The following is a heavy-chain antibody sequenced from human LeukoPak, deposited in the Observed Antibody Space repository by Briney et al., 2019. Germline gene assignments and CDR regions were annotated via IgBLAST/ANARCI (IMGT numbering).Heavy chain of an antibody. CDR1: GFSFSSFW. D-gene: IGHD1-1*01. J-gene: IGHJ4*02. Sequence: GGSLRLSCAASGFSFSSFWMSWVRQAPGKGLEWVSSISSSSSYIYYADSVKGRFTISRDNAKNSLYLQMNSLRAEDTAVYYCASPGRSYFDYWGQGTLVTVSS. V-gene: IGHV3-21*01. CDR3: ASPGRSYFDY. CDR2: ISSSSSYI.